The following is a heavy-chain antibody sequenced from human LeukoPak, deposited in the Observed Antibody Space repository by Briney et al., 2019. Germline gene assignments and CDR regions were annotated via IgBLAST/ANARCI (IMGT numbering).Heavy chain of an antibody. CDR3: AREHLTIFGVADY. Sequence: SENLSRTGTVCGVSSSSVGYYWRWIRQPPGKGLGWIGYIYYSGSTYYNPSLKTRVTISVDTSKNQFSLKLSSVTAADTAVYYCAREHLTIFGVADYWGQGTLVTVSS. CDR2: IYYSGST. J-gene: IGHJ4*02. V-gene: IGHV4-30-4*08. D-gene: IGHD3-3*01. CDR1: GVSSSSVGYY.